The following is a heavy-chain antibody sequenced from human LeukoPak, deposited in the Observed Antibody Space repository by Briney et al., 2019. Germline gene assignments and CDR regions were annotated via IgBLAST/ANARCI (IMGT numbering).Heavy chain of an antibody. V-gene: IGHV3-33*01. CDR2: IWYDGSNK. J-gene: IGHJ3*02. CDR1: GFTFSSYG. Sequence: PVRSLRLSCAASGFTFSSYGMHWVRQAPGKGLEWVAVIWYDGSNKYYADSVKGRFTISRDNSKNTLYLQMNSLRAEDTAVYYCARDVPAYYYDSSGYTDAFDIWGQGTMVTVSS. CDR3: ARDVPAYYYDSSGYTDAFDI. D-gene: IGHD3-22*01.